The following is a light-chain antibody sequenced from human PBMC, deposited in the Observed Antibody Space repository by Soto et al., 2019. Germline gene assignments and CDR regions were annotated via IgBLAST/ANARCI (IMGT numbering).Light chain of an antibody. CDR1: QSLLHSDGYNY. CDR2: LGS. V-gene: IGKV2-28*01. CDR3: MQALQTPVT. Sequence: DVVLTQSPLSLPVTPGEPASISCRSSQSLLHSDGYNYLDWYLQKPGQSPQLLIYLGSNRASGVPDRFSGSGSGTDFTLRIGRVEAEDVGVYYCMQALQTPVTFGQGTKVEIK. J-gene: IGKJ1*01.